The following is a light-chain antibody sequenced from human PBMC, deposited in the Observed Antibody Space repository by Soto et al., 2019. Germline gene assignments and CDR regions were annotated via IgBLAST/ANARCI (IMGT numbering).Light chain of an antibody. CDR3: KKYGSSKRT. V-gene: IGKV3-20*01. J-gene: IGKJ1*01. CDR1: QSVSSSY. CDR2: GAS. Sequence: EIVLTQSPGTLSLSPGERATLSCRASQSVSSSYLAWYQQKPGQAPRLLIYGASSRATGIPERFSGSGSGKEFTLTIRRMEPEDFAVYYCKKYGSSKRTFGQGTKVDIK.